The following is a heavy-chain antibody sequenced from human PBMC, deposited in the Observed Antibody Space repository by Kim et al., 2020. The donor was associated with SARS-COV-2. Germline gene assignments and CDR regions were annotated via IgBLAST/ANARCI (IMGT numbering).Heavy chain of an antibody. CDR3: AREHYYTSSGYFESAFD. D-gene: IGHD3-22*01. CDR2: ISYDGSNK. V-gene: IGHV3-30*03. Sequence: GGSLRLSCAASGFNFRSYGMHWVRQAPGQGLEWVAVISYDGSNKDYANSVKGRFIVSRDSSKNTLFLQMNTLTTEDTAVYYCAREHYYTSSGYFESAFD. J-gene: IGHJ3*01. CDR1: GFNFRSYG.